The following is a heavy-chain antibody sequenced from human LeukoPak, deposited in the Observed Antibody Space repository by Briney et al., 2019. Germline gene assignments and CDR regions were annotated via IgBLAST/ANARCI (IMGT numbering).Heavy chain of an antibody. CDR1: GYTFTGYY. J-gene: IGHJ4*02. Sequence: ASVKVSYKASGYTFTGYYMHWVRQAPGQGLEWMGWINPNSGGTNYAQKFQGRVTMTRDTSISTAYMELSRLRSDDTAVYYCARTARGYSSSSGFDYWGQGTLVTVSS. V-gene: IGHV1-2*02. CDR2: INPNSGGT. D-gene: IGHD6-6*01. CDR3: ARTARGYSSSSGFDY.